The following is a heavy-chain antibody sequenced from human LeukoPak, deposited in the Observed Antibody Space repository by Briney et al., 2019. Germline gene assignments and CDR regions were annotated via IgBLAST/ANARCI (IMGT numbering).Heavy chain of an antibody. CDR3: ARQGAAAVFDP. V-gene: IGHV4-4*09. Sequence: SETLSLTCTVSGGSISSYYWSWIRQPPGKGLEWIGYIYTSGSTNYNPSLKSRVTISVDTSKNQFSLKLSSVTAADTAVYYCARQGAAAVFDPWCQGTLVTVSS. J-gene: IGHJ5*02. CDR1: GGSISSYY. D-gene: IGHD6-13*01. CDR2: IYTSGST.